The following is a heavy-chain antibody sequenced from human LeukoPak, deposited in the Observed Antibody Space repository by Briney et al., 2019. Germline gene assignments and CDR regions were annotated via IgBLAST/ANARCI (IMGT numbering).Heavy chain of an antibody. CDR2: IYYSGST. V-gene: IGHV4-39*07. J-gene: IGHJ4*02. D-gene: IGHD3-3*01. CDR1: GGSISSSSYY. Sequence: SETLSLTCTVSGGSISSSSYYWGWIRQPPGKGLEWIGSIYYSGSTYYNPSLKSRVTISVDTSKNQFSLKLSSVTAADTAVYYCASDLTIFGVIYYFDYWGQGALVTVSS. CDR3: ASDLTIFGVIYYFDY.